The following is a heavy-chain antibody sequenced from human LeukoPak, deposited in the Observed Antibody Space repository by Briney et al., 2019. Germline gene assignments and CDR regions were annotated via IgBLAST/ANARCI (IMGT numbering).Heavy chain of an antibody. CDR2: IYYSGST. D-gene: IGHD1-26*01. V-gene: IGHV4-39*07. CDR1: GGSISSSSYY. Sequence: SETLSLTCTVSGGSISSSSYYWGWIRQPPGKGLEWIGSIYYSGSTHYNPSLKSRVTISVDTSKNQFSLKLSSVTAADTAAYYCARGVFMGRKFDYWGQGTLVTVSS. CDR3: ARGVFMGRKFDY. J-gene: IGHJ4*02.